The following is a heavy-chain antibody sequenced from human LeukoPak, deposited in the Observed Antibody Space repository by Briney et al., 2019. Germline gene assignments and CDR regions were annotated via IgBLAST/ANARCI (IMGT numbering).Heavy chain of an antibody. V-gene: IGHV4-4*02. Sequence: AGTLSLTCGVSGVSISNTNWWSWVRQPPGRGLEWIEEISLTGLTHYNPSLESRVTVSLDKSKNQLSLNLTSVTAADTAVYYCSRENGAFSPFGYWGQGTLVTV. CDR2: ISLTGLT. D-gene: IGHD2-8*01. CDR3: SRENGAFSPFGY. CDR1: GVSISNTNW. J-gene: IGHJ4*02.